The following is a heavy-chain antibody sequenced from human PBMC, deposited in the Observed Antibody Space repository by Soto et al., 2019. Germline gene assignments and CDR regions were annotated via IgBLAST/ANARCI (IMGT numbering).Heavy chain of an antibody. J-gene: IGHJ4*02. V-gene: IGHV3-7*03. CDR2: IKQDGSEN. D-gene: IGHD4-17*01. CDR1: GFTFSTYW. Sequence: PGGSLRLSXAASGFTFSTYWMSWVRQAPGKGLEWVANIKQDGSENYYVDSVKGRFTISRDNAKNLVYLQMNSLRAEDTAIYYCAREWVTIDYWGQGTLVTVSS. CDR3: AREWVTIDY.